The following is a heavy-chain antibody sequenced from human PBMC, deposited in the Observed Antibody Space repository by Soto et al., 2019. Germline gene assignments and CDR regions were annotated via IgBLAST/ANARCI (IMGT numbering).Heavy chain of an antibody. D-gene: IGHD6-13*01. CDR3: ARLNGSTWYFDY. CDR1: GFTFSSYA. V-gene: IGHV3-23*01. CDR2: ISGGGGST. J-gene: IGHJ4*02. Sequence: EVQLLESGGGLVQPGESLRLSCAASGFTFSSYAMSWVRQAPGKGLEWVSAISGGGGSTYYADSVKGRFTISRDNSKNTLYLQMNSLRAEDTAVYYCARLNGSTWYFDYWGQGTLVPVSS.